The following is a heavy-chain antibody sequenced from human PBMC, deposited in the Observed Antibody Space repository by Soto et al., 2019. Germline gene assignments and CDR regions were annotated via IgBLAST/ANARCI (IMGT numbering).Heavy chain of an antibody. CDR3: AKDMAEGYDFGPLDY. Sequence: LRLSCAASGFTFSSYGMHWVRQAPGKGLEWVAVISWDGGSTYYADSVKGRFTISRDNSKNSLYLQMNSLRTEDTALYYCAKDMAEGYDFGPLDYWGQGTLVTAPQ. D-gene: IGHD5-12*01. CDR1: GFTFSSYG. CDR2: ISWDGGST. J-gene: IGHJ4*02. V-gene: IGHV3-43*02.